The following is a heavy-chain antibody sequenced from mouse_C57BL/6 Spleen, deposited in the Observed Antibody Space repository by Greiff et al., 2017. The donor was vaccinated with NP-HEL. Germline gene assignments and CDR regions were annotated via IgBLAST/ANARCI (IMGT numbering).Heavy chain of an antibody. CDR1: GFNIKDDY. D-gene: IGHD3-2*02. CDR2: IDPENGDT. J-gene: IGHJ3*01. Sequence: EVQLQQSGAELVRPGASVKLSCTASGFNIKDDYMHWVKQRPEQGLEWIGWIDPENGDTESASKFQGKATITADTSSNTAYLQLSSLTSEDTAVYYCTTSPCSSGYVWFAYWGQGTLVTVSA. V-gene: IGHV14-4*01. CDR3: TTSPCSSGYVWFAY.